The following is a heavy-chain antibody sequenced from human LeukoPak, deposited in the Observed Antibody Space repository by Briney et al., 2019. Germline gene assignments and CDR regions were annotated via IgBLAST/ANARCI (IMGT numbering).Heavy chain of an antibody. D-gene: IGHD3-9*01. CDR2: ISDSGGST. CDR1: VFSFRNCA. V-gene: IGHV3-23*01. CDR3: EPDTRGADWSLDD. J-gene: IGHJ4*02. Sequence: GGSLRLSCAASVFSFRNCAMSWVRQAPGKGLEWVSFISDSGGSTNYADSVKGRFIISRDNSMDTLYLQMNSLSGENTAIYDCEPDTRGADWSLDDWGQGTLVTVSS.